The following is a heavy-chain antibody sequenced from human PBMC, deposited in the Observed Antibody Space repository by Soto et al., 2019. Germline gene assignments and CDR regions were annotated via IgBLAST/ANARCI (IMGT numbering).Heavy chain of an antibody. CDR1: GFSLSTSGVG. CDR3: AHQVFGYYYDSSGYSVLDY. J-gene: IGHJ4*02. Sequence: SGPTLVNPTQTLTLTCTFSGFSLSTSGVGVGWIRQPPGKALEWLALIYWDDDKRYSPSLKSRLTITKDTSKNQVVLTMTNMDPVDTATYYCAHQVFGYYYDSSGYSVLDYWGQGTLVTVSS. CDR2: IYWDDDK. D-gene: IGHD3-22*01. V-gene: IGHV2-5*02.